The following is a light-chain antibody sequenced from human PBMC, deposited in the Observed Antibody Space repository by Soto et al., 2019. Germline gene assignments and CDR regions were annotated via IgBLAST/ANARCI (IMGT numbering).Light chain of an antibody. J-gene: IGKJ1*01. CDR1: QSVGSN. CDR2: GAS. V-gene: IGKV3-15*01. Sequence: EIVMTQSPATLSVSPGERATLSCRASQSVGSNFAWYQQKPGQAPRLLIYGASTRGTGIRARLSGSGSGTEFTLTISSLQSEDFAIYFCQQYNNWPPDRTFGQGTKVEIK. CDR3: QQYNNWPPDRT.